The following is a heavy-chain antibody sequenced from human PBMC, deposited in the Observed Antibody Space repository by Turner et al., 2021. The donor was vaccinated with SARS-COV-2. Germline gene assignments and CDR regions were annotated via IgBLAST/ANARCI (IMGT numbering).Heavy chain of an antibody. V-gene: IGHV3-53*01. Sequence: ELNVVESGGGLLERGGSLRLPCTASGFIVSSNDRSGVRKAPGKGLVWVSVIYSGGSTYYADAVKGRSTIYRDNTKNTLYLQMNSQSADDTAVYYWARDYGDCYFDYWGQGTLVTVSS. CDR2: IYSGGST. CDR1: GFIVSSND. J-gene: IGHJ4*02. CDR3: ARDYGDCYFDY. D-gene: IGHD4-17*01.